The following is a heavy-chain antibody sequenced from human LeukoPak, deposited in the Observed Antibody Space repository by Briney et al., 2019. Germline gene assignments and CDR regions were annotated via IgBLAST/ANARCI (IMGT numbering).Heavy chain of an antibody. CDR1: GFTFDDYA. CDR2: ISWNSGSI. D-gene: IGHD4-23*01. J-gene: IGHJ4*02. CDR3: AKELGYGGNSGFDY. V-gene: IGHV3-9*01. Sequence: GRSLRLSCAASGFTFDDYAMHWVRQAPGKGLEWVSGISWNSGSIGYADSVKGRFTISRDNAKNSLYLQMNSLRAEDTAVYYCAKELGYGGNSGFDYWGQGTLVTVSS.